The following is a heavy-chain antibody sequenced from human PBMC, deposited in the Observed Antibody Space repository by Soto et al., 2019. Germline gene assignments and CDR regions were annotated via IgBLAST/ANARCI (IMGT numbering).Heavy chain of an antibody. CDR3: ARLRYYYDSSGYPSDY. CDR2: ISAYNGNT. CDR1: GYTFTSYG. D-gene: IGHD3-22*01. J-gene: IGHJ4*02. Sequence: ASVKVSCKASGYTFTSYGINWLRQAPGQGLEWMGWISAYNGNTNYAQNLQGRVTMTTDTSTSTAYMELRSLRSDDTAVYYCARLRYYYDSSGYPSDYWGQGTLVTVSS. V-gene: IGHV1-18*01.